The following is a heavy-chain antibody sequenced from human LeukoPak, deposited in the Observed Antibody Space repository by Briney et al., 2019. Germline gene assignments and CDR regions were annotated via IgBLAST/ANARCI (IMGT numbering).Heavy chain of an antibody. V-gene: IGHV4-34*01. CDR2: INHSGST. Sequence: SETLSLTCAVYGGSFSGYYWSCIRQPPGKWLEWIGEINHSGSTNYNPSLKSRVTISVDTSKNQFSLKLSSVTAADTAVYYCARGRREYGGRASTSGGWFDPWGQGTLVTVSS. CDR3: ARGRREYGGRASTSGGWFDP. J-gene: IGHJ5*02. D-gene: IGHD4-23*01. CDR1: GGSFSGYY.